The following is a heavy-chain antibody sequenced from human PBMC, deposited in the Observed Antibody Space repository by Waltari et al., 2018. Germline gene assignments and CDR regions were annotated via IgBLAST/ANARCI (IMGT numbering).Heavy chain of an antibody. D-gene: IGHD2-15*01. Sequence: QVQLQESGPGLVKPSQTLSLTCTVSGGSISRGRYYWSWIRQPPGKGLEWIGYIYTSGSTNYNPSLKSRVTISVDTSKNQFSLKLSSVTAADTAVYYCARAVVVAATRGWYFDLWGRGTLVTVSS. CDR3: ARAVVVAATRGWYFDL. J-gene: IGHJ2*01. CDR1: GGSISRGRYY. V-gene: IGHV4-61*09. CDR2: IYTSGST.